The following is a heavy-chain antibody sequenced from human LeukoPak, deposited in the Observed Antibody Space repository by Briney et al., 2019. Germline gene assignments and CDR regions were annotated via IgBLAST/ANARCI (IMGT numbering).Heavy chain of an antibody. J-gene: IGHJ4*02. CDR2: IDISGGPT. CDR3: AKIVGNYGFDF. V-gene: IGHV3-23*01. D-gene: IGHD1-26*01. Sequence: GGSLRLSCAASGFAFSTFGMSWVRQAPRKGPEWVSTIDISGGPTYYADSVKGRFTISRDNSKNSLYLQMNSLRAEDTAVYYCAKIVGNYGFDFWGRGTLVTVSS. CDR1: GFAFSTFG.